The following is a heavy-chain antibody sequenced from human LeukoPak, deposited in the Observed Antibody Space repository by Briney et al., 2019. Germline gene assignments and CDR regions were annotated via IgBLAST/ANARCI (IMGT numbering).Heavy chain of an antibody. V-gene: IGHV4-39*07. CDR3: ARVPYDFWSGYNYHYYYMDV. Sequence: SETLSLTCTVSGGSISSSSYYWGWIRQPPGKGLEWIGSIYYSGSTYYNPSLKSRVTISVDTSKNQFSLKLSSVTAADTAVYYCARVPYDFWSGYNYHYYYMDVWGKGTTVTVSS. D-gene: IGHD3-3*01. CDR2: IYYSGST. J-gene: IGHJ6*03. CDR1: GGSISSSSYY.